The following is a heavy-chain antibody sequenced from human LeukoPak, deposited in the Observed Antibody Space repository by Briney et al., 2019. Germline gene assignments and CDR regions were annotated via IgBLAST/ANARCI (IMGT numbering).Heavy chain of an antibody. CDR2: ISGSGGST. CDR3: AKIGGGTTYYDYIWGSYRSSDAFDI. J-gene: IGHJ3*02. D-gene: IGHD3-16*02. CDR1: GFTFSSYA. V-gene: IGHV3-23*01. Sequence: GGSLRLSCAASGFTFSSYAMSWVRQAPGKGLEWVSAISGSGGSTYYADSVKGRFTISRDNSKNTLYLQMNSLRAEDTAVYYCAKIGGGTTYYDYIWGSYRSSDAFDIWGQGTMVTVSS.